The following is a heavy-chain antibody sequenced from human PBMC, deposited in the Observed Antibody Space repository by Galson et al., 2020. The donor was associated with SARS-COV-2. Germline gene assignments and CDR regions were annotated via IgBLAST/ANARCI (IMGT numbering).Heavy chain of an antibody. V-gene: IGHV2-5*01. CDR1: GFSLSTNGVG. J-gene: IGHJ4*02. D-gene: IGHD3-10*01. CDR2: IYWNDDK. CDR3: AHSPITMIRVFLMFYFDY. Sequence: SGPTLVKPTQTLTLTCTFSGFSLSTNGVGVGWIRQPPGKALEWLAIIYWNDDKRYSPSLNRRLTITKDTSKNQVVLTMTNVGPVDTATYYCAHSPITMIRVFLMFYFDYWGQGTLVTVSS.